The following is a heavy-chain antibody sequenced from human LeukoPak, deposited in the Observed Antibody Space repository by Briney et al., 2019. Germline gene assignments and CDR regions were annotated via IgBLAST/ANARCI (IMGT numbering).Heavy chain of an antibody. CDR2: INHSGST. J-gene: IGHJ2*01. D-gene: IGHD4-17*01. CDR1: GGSFSGYY. V-gene: IGHV4-34*01. CDR3: ARGPRYGDYGRYFDL. Sequence: KPSETLSLTCAVYGGSFSGYYWSWIRQPPGKGLEWIGEINHSGSTNYNPSLKSRVTISVDPSKNQFSLKLSSVTAADTAVYYCARGPRYGDYGRYFDLWGRGTLVTVSS.